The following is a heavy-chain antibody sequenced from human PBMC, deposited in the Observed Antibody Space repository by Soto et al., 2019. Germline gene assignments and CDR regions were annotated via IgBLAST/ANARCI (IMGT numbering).Heavy chain of an antibody. CDR3: AKGYGYYGSGSYVDY. Sequence: PVGSLSLSCAASGFTFSSYAMSWVRQAPGKGLEWVSAISGSGGSTYYADSVKGRFTISRDNSKNTLYLQMNSLRAEDTAVYYCAKGYGYYGSGSYVDYWGQGTLVTVSS. D-gene: IGHD3-10*01. J-gene: IGHJ4*02. V-gene: IGHV3-23*01. CDR1: GFTFSSYA. CDR2: ISGSGGST.